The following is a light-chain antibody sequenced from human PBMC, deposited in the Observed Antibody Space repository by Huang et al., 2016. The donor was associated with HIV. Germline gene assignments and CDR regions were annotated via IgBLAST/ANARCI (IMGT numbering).Light chain of an antibody. CDR2: GAS. J-gene: IGKJ1*01. Sequence: EIVLTQSPGTLSLSPGERAALSCRASQSVSDNYLAWYQQKPGQAPRLLLYGASRRAAGIPDRFSGGGSGTDFTLTISRLEPEDFAVYYCQQYGSFSWTFGQGTKVDIK. CDR1: QSVSDNY. CDR3: QQYGSFSWT. V-gene: IGKV3-20*01.